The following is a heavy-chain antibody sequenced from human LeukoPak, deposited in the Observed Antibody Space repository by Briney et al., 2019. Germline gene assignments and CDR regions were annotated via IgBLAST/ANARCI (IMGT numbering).Heavy chain of an antibody. CDR3: ARDRDWLLYDN. CDR1: GFTFSTYS. CDR2: IKPDGSNT. D-gene: IGHD3/OR15-3a*01. Sequence: GGSLRLSCAASGFTFSTYSMHWVRQAPGKGLVWVSYIKPDGSNTAYADSVKGRFTISRDNAKNTLYLQMNSLRAEDTAVYYCARDRDWLLYDNWGQGTLVTVSS. V-gene: IGHV3-74*01. J-gene: IGHJ4*02.